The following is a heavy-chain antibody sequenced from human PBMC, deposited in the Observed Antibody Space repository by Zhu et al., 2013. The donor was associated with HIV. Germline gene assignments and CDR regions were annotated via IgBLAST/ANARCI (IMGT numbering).Heavy chain of an antibody. CDR3: AIDYYFYYGMDV. CDR1: GFTFTRSA. V-gene: IGHV1-58*01. CDR2: IVVGSDNT. J-gene: IGHJ6*02. Sequence: QMQLVQSGPEVKKPGTSVKVSCKASGFTFTRSAVQWVRQARGQRLEWIGWIVVGSDNTNYAQKFQERVTISRDMSTSTAYMELSSLRSDDTAVYYCAIDYYFYYGMDVWGQGTTGHRLL.